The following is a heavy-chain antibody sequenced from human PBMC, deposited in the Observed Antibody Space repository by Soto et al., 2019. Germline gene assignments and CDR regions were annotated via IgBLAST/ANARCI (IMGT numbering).Heavy chain of an antibody. CDR1: GYTFTSYS. J-gene: IGHJ5*02. CDR2: ISAYYGNT. CDR3: AHIDGYTGTEA. Sequence: QVQLVQSGAEVKKPGASVKVACKSSGYTFTSYSVNWVRQAPGQGLEWMGSISAYYGNTDYAPRFQGRVTMTTDTSTSTAYMELRSLRSDDTATYFCAHIDGYTGTEAWGQGSLVIVSS. V-gene: IGHV1-18*04. D-gene: IGHD5-12*01.